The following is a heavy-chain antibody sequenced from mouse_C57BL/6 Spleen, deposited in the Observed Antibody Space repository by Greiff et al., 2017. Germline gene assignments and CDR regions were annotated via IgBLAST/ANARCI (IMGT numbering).Heavy chain of an antibody. CDR1: GFSLTSYA. CDR2: IWTGGGT. J-gene: IGHJ2*01. D-gene: IGHD1-1*01. Sequence: VHLVESGPGLVAPSQSLSITCTVSGFSLTSYAISWVRQPPGKGLEWLGVIWTGGGTNYNSALKSRLSISKDNSKSQVFLKMNSLQTDDTARYYCARHYYGSSYFFDYWGQGTTLTVSS. CDR3: ARHYYGSSYFFDY. V-gene: IGHV2-9-1*01.